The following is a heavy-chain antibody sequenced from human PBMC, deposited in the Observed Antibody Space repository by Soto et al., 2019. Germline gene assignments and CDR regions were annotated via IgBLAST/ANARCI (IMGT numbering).Heavy chain of an antibody. Sequence: GGSLRLSCAASGFTFRIYAMSWVRQAPGKGLEWVSTITGNGGTSYADFVRGRFAISRDNSKNTLYLQMNSLRAEDTAVYYCAKDAPGSGWLSDYWGQGTPVTVSS. CDR1: GFTFRIYA. CDR3: AKDAPGSGWLSDY. D-gene: IGHD3-22*01. J-gene: IGHJ4*02. CDR2: ITGNGGT. V-gene: IGHV3-23*01.